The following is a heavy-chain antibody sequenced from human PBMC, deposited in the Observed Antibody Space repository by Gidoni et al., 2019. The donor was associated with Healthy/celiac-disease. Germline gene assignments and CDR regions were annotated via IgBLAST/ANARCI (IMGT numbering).Heavy chain of an antibody. CDR1: GGSISRGSYY. V-gene: IGHV4-61*02. CDR3: ARGLRFLEWLSYYGMDV. J-gene: IGHJ6*02. Sequence: QVQLQESGPGLVKSSQTLSLTCTVSGGSISRGSYYWSWIRQPAGKGLEWIGRIYTSGSTNYNPSLKSRVTISVDTSKNQFSLKLSSVTAADTAVYYCARGLRFLEWLSYYGMDVWGQGTTVTVSS. D-gene: IGHD3-3*01. CDR2: IYTSGST.